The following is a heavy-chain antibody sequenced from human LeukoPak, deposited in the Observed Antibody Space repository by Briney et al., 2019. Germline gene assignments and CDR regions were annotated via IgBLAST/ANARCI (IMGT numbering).Heavy chain of an antibody. V-gene: IGHV3-23*01. Sequence: PGGSLRLPCAASGFTFSSYAMSWVRQAPGKGLEWVSAISGSGGSTYYADSVKGRFTISRDNSKNTLYLQMNSLRAEDTAVYYCAKDLDGDYSVDYWGQGTLVTVSS. CDR1: GFTFSSYA. D-gene: IGHD4-17*01. CDR2: ISGSGGST. CDR3: AKDLDGDYSVDY. J-gene: IGHJ4*02.